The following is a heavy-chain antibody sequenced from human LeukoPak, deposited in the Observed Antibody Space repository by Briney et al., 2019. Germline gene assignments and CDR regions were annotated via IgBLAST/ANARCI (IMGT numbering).Heavy chain of an antibody. CDR3: ARDVAYCGGDCQNDY. J-gene: IGHJ4*02. V-gene: IGHV3-23*01. CDR1: GFTFSSYA. CDR2: ISGSGGST. D-gene: IGHD2-21*02. Sequence: GGSLRLSCAASGFTFSSYAMSWVRQAPGKGLEWVSAISGSGGSTYYADSVKGRFTISRDNAKNSLYLQMNSLRAEDTAVYYCARDVAYCGGDCQNDYWGQGTLVTVSS.